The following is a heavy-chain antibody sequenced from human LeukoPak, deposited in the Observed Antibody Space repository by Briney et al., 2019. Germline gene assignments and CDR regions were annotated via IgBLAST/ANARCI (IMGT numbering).Heavy chain of an antibody. V-gene: IGHV3-23*01. CDR2: ISGSGGST. Sequence: GGSLRLSCAASGFTFSTYVMSWVRQAPGKGLEWVSAISGSGGSTYYADSVKGRFTISRDNSKNTLYLQMNSLRAEDTAVYYCASSNYDILTAYFDYWRQGTLVTVSS. CDR1: GFTFSTYV. J-gene: IGHJ4*02. D-gene: IGHD3-9*01. CDR3: ASSNYDILTAYFDY.